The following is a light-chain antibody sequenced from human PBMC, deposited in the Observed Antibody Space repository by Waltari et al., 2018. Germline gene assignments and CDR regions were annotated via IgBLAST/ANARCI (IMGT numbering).Light chain of an antibody. J-gene: IGKJ3*01. V-gene: IGKV3-20*01. Sequence: EIVLTQSPGTLSLSPGERPTLSCRASQSVSSSYLAWYQQKPGQAPRLLIYGASSRATGIPDRFSGSGSGTDFTLTISRLEPEDFAVYYCQQYGSSTFTFGPGTKVDIK. CDR1: QSVSSSY. CDR2: GAS. CDR3: QQYGSSTFT.